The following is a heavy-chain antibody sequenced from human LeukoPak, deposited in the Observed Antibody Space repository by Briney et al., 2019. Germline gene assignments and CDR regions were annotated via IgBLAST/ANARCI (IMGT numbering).Heavy chain of an antibody. Sequence: PGGSLRLSCAASGFTFSSYGMHWVRQAPGKGLEWEAVISYDGSNKYYADSVKGRFTISRDNSKNTLYLQMNSLRAEDTAVYYCANQNSSSWGPNDYWGQGTLVTVSS. CDR2: ISYDGSNK. V-gene: IGHV3-30*18. CDR1: GFTFSSYG. D-gene: IGHD6-13*01. CDR3: ANQNSSSWGPNDY. J-gene: IGHJ4*02.